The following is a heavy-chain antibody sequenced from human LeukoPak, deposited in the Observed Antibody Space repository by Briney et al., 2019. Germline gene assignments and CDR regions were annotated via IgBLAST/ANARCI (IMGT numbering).Heavy chain of an antibody. CDR3: ASWGLGYCSSTSCYGTFDY. CDR2: IYHSGST. CDR1: GGSISSGGYY. J-gene: IGHJ4*02. V-gene: IGHV4-30-2*01. D-gene: IGHD2-2*01. Sequence: SETLSLTCTVSGGSISSGGYYWSWIRQPPGKGLEWIGYIYHSGSTYYNPSLKSRVTISVDRSKNQFSLKLSPVTAADTAVYYCASWGLGYCSSTSCYGTFDYWGQGTLVTVSS.